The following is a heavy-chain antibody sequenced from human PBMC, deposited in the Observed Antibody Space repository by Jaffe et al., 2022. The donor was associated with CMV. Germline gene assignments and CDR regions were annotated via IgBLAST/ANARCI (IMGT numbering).Heavy chain of an antibody. CDR1: GFTFSSYA. CDR2: ISGSGGST. J-gene: IGHJ6*02. D-gene: IGHD3-22*01. Sequence: EVQLLESGGGLVQPGGSLRLSCAASGFTFSSYAMSWVRQAPGKGLEWVSAISGSGGSTYYADSVKGRFTISRDNSKNTLYLQMNSLRAEDTAVYYCAKANYYDSSGPMVPYYYGMDVWGQGTTVTVSS. CDR3: AKANYYDSSGPMVPYYYGMDV. V-gene: IGHV3-23*01.